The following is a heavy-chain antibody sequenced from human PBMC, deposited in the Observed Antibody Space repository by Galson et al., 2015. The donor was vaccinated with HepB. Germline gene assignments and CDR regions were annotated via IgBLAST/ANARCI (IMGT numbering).Heavy chain of an antibody. J-gene: IGHJ4*02. V-gene: IGHV3-23*01. Sequence: SLRLSCAVSGFSISSYAMSWVRQAPGKGLEWVSAFSGSAARTYYADSVKGRFTISRDSYKNTLYLQMNSLRAEDTAVYYCASPKHSSIWYVFSASGGTPTYYFDDWGQGTVVTVSS. CDR3: ASPKHSSIWYVFSASGGTPTYYFDD. CDR2: FSGSAART. CDR1: GFSISSYA. D-gene: IGHD6-13*01.